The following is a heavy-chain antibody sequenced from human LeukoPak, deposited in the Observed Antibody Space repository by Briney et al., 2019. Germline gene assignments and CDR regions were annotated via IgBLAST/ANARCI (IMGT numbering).Heavy chain of an antibody. CDR1: GFTFDDYA. CDR2: IRWNSGSI. J-gene: IGHJ3*02. V-gene: IGHV3-9*01. D-gene: IGHD3-3*01. Sequence: GGSLRLSCAASGFTFDDYAMHWVRQAPGKGLEWVSGIRWNSGSIGYADSVKGRFTISRDNAKNSLYLQMNSLRAEDTALYYCAKDSGDFWSGYYLSAAFDIWGQGTMVTVSS. CDR3: AKDSGDFWSGYYLSAAFDI.